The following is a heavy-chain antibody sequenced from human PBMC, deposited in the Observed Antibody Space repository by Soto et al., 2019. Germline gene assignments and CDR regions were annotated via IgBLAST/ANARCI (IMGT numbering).Heavy chain of an antibody. Sequence: QLQLQESGSGLVKPSQTLSLTCAVSGGSISSGCYSWSWIRQPPGKGLEWIGYIYHSGSTYYNPSLKSRVTISVDRSKNQFSLKLSSVTAADTAVYYCARSGYSYGYRFDYWGQGTLVTVSS. J-gene: IGHJ4*02. CDR1: GGSISSGCYS. CDR2: IYHSGST. V-gene: IGHV4-30-2*01. CDR3: ARSGYSYGYRFDY. D-gene: IGHD5-18*01.